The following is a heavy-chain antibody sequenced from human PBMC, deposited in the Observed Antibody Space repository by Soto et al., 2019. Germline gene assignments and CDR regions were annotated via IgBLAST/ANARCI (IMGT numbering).Heavy chain of an antibody. Sequence: QVHLVESGGGVVQPGRSLRLSCAASGFTFTTYAMHWVRQAPGEGLEWVALISYDGSNKYYADSVKGRFTISRDNSQNTLYLQMNSLRADDTAVYYCARDSGYSYGHHLGYWGQGTLVAVSS. D-gene: IGHD5-18*01. CDR2: ISYDGSNK. CDR3: ARDSGYSYGHHLGY. J-gene: IGHJ4*02. CDR1: GFTFTTYA. V-gene: IGHV3-30-3*01.